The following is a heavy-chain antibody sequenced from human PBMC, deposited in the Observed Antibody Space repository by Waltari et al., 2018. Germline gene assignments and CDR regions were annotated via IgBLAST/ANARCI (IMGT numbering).Heavy chain of an antibody. J-gene: IGHJ6*02. CDR3: ASCTGGNCYYYGFDV. D-gene: IGHD2-8*02. V-gene: IGHV3-30*03. CDR1: GFTFSSSG. Sequence: QVQLVESGGGVVQPGRSRSLSCAASGFTFSSSGMHWVLQTPGRGLEWVAVISSDGSRKSYADSVKGRFSISRDNSKNSLSLEMNSLRPEDTAVYYCASCTGGNCYYYGFDVWGQGTTVTVSS. CDR2: ISSDGSRK.